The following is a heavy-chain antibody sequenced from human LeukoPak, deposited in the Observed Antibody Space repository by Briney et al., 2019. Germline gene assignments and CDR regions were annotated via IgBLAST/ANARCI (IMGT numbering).Heavy chain of an antibody. V-gene: IGHV4-39*01. CDR2: IYYSGST. CDR3: ARVLGYSRRNPFDS. J-gene: IGHJ5*01. D-gene: IGHD5-18*01. CDR1: GGSISSSSYY. Sequence: SETLSLTCTVSGGSISSSSYYWGWIRQPPGKGLEWIGSIYYSGSTYYNPSLKSRVTISVDTSKNQFSLKLSSVTAADTAVYYCARVLGYSRRNPFDSWGQGTLVTVSS.